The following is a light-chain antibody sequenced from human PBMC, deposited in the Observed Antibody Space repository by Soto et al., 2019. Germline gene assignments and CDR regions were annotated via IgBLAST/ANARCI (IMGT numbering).Light chain of an antibody. V-gene: IGLV2-14*03. CDR1: RSDIGAYNF. Sequence: QSALTQPASVSGSPGQSITITCTGTRSDIGAYNFVSWYQQHPGEVPKLMLYDVSIRPSGVSNRFSGSKSGNTASLTISGLQDEDEADYYCTSWTTSTTMIFGGGTKLTVL. CDR3: TSWTTSTTMI. J-gene: IGLJ2*01. CDR2: DVS.